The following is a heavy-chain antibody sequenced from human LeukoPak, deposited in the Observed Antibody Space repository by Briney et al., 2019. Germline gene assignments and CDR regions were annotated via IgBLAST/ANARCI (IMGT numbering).Heavy chain of an antibody. V-gene: IGHV3-23*01. CDR3: AKDLPSVVANVFHF. Sequence: GGSLRLSCAASGFTPTSSVMTSVRQAPGKGLEWVSTISGSGGTTYYADSAKGRFTISRDNSKNTLYLEIDSLRADDTAVYSCAKDLPSVVANVFHFWGQGTMVTVSS. D-gene: IGHD5-12*01. CDR1: GFTPTSSV. CDR2: ISGSGGTT. J-gene: IGHJ3*01.